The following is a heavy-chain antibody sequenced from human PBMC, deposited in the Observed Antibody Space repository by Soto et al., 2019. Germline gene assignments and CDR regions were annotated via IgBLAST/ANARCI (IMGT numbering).Heavy chain of an antibody. CDR3: ARARFDSWSHIYYGLDV. V-gene: IGHV4-34*01. J-gene: IGHJ6*02. CDR1: GGSFSAYS. D-gene: IGHD3-3*01. Sequence: PSETLSLTCGVYGGSFSAYSWTWLRQSPGKGLEWIGEITHGGSTDYNPALKSRLVMSVDTSKNQFSLRVTSVTAADAAVYFCARARFDSWSHIYYGLDVGGQGTTVTVSS. CDR2: ITHGGST.